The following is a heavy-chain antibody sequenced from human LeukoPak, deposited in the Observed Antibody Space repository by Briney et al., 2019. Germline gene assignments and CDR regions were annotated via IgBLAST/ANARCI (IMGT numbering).Heavy chain of an antibody. Sequence: SETLSLTCTVSGASVSSGSYYWSSIRQPPGEGLEWIGYVHSSGITNYNPSLKSRVAILVDTPKNQFTLKLSSVTAADTAVYYCARGVLVGATGHHFAYWGQGTLVTVSS. CDR2: VHSSGIT. CDR1: GASVSSGSYY. CDR3: ARGVLVGATGHHFAY. V-gene: IGHV4-61*01. J-gene: IGHJ4*02. D-gene: IGHD2-8*02.